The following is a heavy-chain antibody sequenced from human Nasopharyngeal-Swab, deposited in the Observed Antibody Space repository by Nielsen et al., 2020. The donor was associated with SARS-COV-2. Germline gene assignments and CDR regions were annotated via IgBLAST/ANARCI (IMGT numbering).Heavy chain of an antibody. D-gene: IGHD2-15*01. CDR2: ISWNSGSI. CDR1: GFTFDDYA. CDR3: AKDGSVVAATGSYGMDV. V-gene: IGHV3-9*01. Sequence: GGSLRLSCAASGFTFDDYAMHWVRQAPGKGLEWVSGISWNSGSIGYADSVKGRFTISRDNAKNSLYLQMNSLRAEDTALYYCAKDGSVVAATGSYGMDVWGQGTTVTVSS. J-gene: IGHJ6*02.